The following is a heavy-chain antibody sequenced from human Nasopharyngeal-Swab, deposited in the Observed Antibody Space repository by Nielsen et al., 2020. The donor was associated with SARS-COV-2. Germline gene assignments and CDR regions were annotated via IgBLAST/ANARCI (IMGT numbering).Heavy chain of an antibody. Sequence: GGSLRLSCAASGFTFSSYTMNWVRQAPGKGLEWVSSISPTSGYIYYAESVKGRFTISRDNAKNSLFLQMNSLRAEETAIYYCVRGSYGHYDSWGQGALITVSS. J-gene: IGHJ5*01. CDR1: GFTFSSYT. CDR2: ISPTSGYI. CDR3: VRGSYGHYDS. D-gene: IGHD4-17*01. V-gene: IGHV3-21*06.